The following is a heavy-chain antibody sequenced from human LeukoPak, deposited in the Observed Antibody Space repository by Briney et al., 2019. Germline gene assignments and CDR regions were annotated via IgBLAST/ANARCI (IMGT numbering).Heavy chain of an antibody. CDR1: GYTFTGYY. CDR2: INPNSGRT. Sequence: ASVKVSCKASGYTFTGYYMHWVRQAPGQGLEWMGWINPNSGRTNYAQKFQGRVTMTRDTSIRPAYMELSRLRSDDTAVFYCAILGGWYDGCGGYFDYWGQGTLVTVSS. V-gene: IGHV1-2*02. J-gene: IGHJ4*02. CDR3: AILGGWYDGCGGYFDY. D-gene: IGHD3-22*01.